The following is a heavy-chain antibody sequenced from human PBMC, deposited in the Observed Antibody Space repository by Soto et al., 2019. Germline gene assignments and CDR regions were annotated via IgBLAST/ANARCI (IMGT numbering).Heavy chain of an antibody. CDR1: GGTFSIYA. Sequence: SVKVSCKASGGTFSIYAIDWVRQAPGQGLEWMGGIIPLFGTANYAQNFQGRITITADESTNTAYMELRSLRSEDTAVYYCARGVHYDSSGYYYFYWGQGTLVTVSS. D-gene: IGHD3-22*01. CDR2: IIPLFGTA. V-gene: IGHV1-69*13. CDR3: ARGVHYDSSGYYYFY. J-gene: IGHJ4*02.